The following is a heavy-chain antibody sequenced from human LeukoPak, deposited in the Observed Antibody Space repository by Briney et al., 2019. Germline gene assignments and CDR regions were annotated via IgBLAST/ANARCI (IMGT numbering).Heavy chain of an antibody. J-gene: IGHJ4*02. CDR1: GYSFTSYW. Sequence: GESLKISCKGSGYSFTSYWIGWVRQMPGKGLEWMGIICPGDSDTRYSPSFQGQVTISADKSISTAYLQWSSLKASDTAMYYCARYYYDSSGSDLFDYWGQGTLVTVSS. CDR3: ARYYYDSSGSDLFDY. D-gene: IGHD3-22*01. V-gene: IGHV5-51*01. CDR2: ICPGDSDT.